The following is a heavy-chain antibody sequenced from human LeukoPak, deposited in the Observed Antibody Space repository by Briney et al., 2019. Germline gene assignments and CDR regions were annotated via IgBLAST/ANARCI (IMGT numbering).Heavy chain of an antibody. D-gene: IGHD1-26*01. J-gene: IGHJ4*02. CDR1: GYSFTTYG. V-gene: IGHV1-18*01. Sequence: GASVKVSCKASGYSFTTYGFSWVRQAPGQGLEWMGWIDAHNGDTNYAQKFQGRATMTTDTSTSTAYMELRSLNSDDTAVYYCARDPSGSYDFDYWGQGTLVSVSS. CDR3: ARDPSGSYDFDY. CDR2: IDAHNGDT.